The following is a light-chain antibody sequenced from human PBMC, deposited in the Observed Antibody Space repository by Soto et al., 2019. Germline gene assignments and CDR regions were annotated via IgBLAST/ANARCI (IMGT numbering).Light chain of an antibody. CDR1: QSISNY. V-gene: IGKV1-39*01. J-gene: IGKJ5*01. Sequence: IPITHSPSSLSASVSHRVTITCRASQSISNYLNWYQQKPGKAPKVLIYAASNLQSGVPSRFSGSGSGTDFTLTISSLQPEDFATYYCQQSYSTPITFGQGTRLEIK. CDR3: QQSYSTPIT. CDR2: AAS.